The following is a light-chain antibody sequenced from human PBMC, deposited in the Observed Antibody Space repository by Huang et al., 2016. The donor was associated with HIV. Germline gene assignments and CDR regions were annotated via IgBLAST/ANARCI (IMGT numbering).Light chain of an antibody. CDR2: AAS. CDR3: QQLHSYPIT. Sequence: QLTQSPSSLSMSVGDRVIITCQASQDIAHSLAWDQHRPGRAPQLLISAASTLQSGVPSRFSGGSAGTYFTLIITNLQPDDFASYYCQQLHSYPITFGQGTRLDI. CDR1: QDIAHS. V-gene: IGKV1-9*01. J-gene: IGKJ5*01.